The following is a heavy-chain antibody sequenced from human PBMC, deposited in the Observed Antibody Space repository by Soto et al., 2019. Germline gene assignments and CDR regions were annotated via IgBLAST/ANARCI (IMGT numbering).Heavy chain of an antibody. V-gene: IGHV4-59*13. D-gene: IGHD3-3*01. CDR3: ARGVYDYWSGYYAGSGLDV. J-gene: IGHJ6*02. CDR2: IYYSGNT. CDR1: DDSMSPFY. Sequence: SETLSLTCTVSDDSMSPFYWNWIRQSPGKGLEWIGYIYYSGNTNYNPSLKSRVAISVDTSKNQFYLKLSSVTAADTAVYYCARGVYDYWSGYYAGSGLDVWGQGTTVTVSS.